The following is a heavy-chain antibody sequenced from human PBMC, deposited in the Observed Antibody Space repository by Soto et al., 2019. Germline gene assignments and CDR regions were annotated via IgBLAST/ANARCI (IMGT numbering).Heavy chain of an antibody. Sequence: PSQTLSRTRAISGHSVSSNSAAWNWIRQSPSRGLEWVGRTYYRSKWYNDYAVSVKSRITINPDTSKNQFSLQLNSVTPVDPAVYYCARGRVGYYDFWSGRMGGAFDIWGQGTMVTVS. CDR3: ARGRVGYYDFWSGRMGGAFDI. V-gene: IGHV6-1*01. D-gene: IGHD3-3*01. CDR1: GHSVSSNSAA. CDR2: TYYRSKWYN. J-gene: IGHJ3*02.